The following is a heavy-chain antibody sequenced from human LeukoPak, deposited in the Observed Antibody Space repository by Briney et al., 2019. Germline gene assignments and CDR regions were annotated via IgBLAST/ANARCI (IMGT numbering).Heavy chain of an antibody. D-gene: IGHD2-15*01. V-gene: IGHV6-1*01. Sequence: SQTHSLTCAISGDSVSSNSAAWNWIRQSPSRGLEWLGRTYYRSKWYNDYAVSVKSRITINPDTSKNQFSLQLNSVTPEDTAVYYRARDKYCSGGSCYSAWGQGTLVTVSS. CDR2: TYYRSKWYN. J-gene: IGHJ5*02. CDR3: ARDKYCSGGSCYSA. CDR1: GDSVSSNSAA.